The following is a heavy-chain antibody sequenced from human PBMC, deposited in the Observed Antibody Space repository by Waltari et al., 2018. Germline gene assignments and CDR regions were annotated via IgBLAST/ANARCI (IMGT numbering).Heavy chain of an antibody. J-gene: IGHJ4*02. Sequence: EVLLVESGGGLVQPGGSLGLSRKASGFRFSEYWMTWVRQAPGKGLEWVANIKRDGREKYYVDSVKGRFSISRDNSEKSLYLQMDNLRPEDTAVYYCARDHEYIADYWGQGTLVTVSS. CDR3: ARDHEYIADY. V-gene: IGHV3-7*01. CDR1: GFRFSEYW. D-gene: IGHD3-16*02. CDR2: IKRDGREK.